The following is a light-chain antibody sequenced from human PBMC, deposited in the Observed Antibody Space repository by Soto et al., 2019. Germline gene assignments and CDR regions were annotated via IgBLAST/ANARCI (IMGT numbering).Light chain of an antibody. J-gene: IGKJ2*01. CDR3: QQYNNWPPYT. Sequence: EIVMTQSPATLSVSPGERATLSCRASQSVSSNLAWYQQKPGQAPRLLIYGASTRATGIPARFSGSGSATEFPLTISSLQSEDFAVYYCQQYNNWPPYTLGQGTKLEIK. CDR2: GAS. V-gene: IGKV3-15*01. CDR1: QSVSSN.